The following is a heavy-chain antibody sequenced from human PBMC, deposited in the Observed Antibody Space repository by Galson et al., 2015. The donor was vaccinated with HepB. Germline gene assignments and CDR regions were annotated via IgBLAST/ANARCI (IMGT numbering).Heavy chain of an antibody. CDR3: ARGEDIVVVVAALDAFDI. V-gene: IGHV3-21*01. D-gene: IGHD2-15*01. J-gene: IGHJ3*02. Sequence: SLRLSCAASGFTFSSYSVNWVRQAPGKGLEWVSSISSSSSYIYYADSVKGRFTISRDNAKNSLYLQMNSLRAEDTAVYYCARGEDIVVVVAALDAFDIWGQGTMVTVSS. CDR1: GFTFSSYS. CDR2: ISSSSSYI.